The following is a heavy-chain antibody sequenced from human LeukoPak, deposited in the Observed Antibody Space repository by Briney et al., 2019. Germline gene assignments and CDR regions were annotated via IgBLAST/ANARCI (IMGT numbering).Heavy chain of an antibody. CDR3: ARCGYSNYRVGDDAVFDY. Sequence: PSETLSLTCTVSGGSISSGGYYWSWIRQHPGKGLEWIGYIYYSGSTYYNPSLKSRVTISVDTSKNQFSLKLSSVTAADTAVYYCARCGYSNYRVGDDAVFDYWGQGTLVTVSS. J-gene: IGHJ4*02. CDR1: GGSISSGGYY. CDR2: IYYSGST. V-gene: IGHV4-31*03. D-gene: IGHD4-11*01.